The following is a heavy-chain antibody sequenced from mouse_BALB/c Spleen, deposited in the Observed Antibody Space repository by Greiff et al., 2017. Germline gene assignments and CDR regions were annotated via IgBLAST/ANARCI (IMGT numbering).Heavy chain of an antibody. CDR1: GFNIKDTY. CDR2: IDPANGNT. V-gene: IGHV14-3*02. D-gene: IGHD2-4*01. CDR3: ASVITTGDYFDY. Sequence: EVQLQQSGAELVKPGASVKLSCTASGFNIKDTYMHWVKQRPEQGLEWIGWIDPANGNTKYDPKFQGKATITADTSSNTAYLQLSSLTSEDTAVYYCASVITTGDYFDYWGQGTTLTVSS. J-gene: IGHJ2*01.